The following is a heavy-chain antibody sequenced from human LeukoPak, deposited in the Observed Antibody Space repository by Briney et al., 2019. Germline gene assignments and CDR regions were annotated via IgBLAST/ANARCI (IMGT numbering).Heavy chain of an antibody. J-gene: IGHJ4*02. V-gene: IGHV3-30*03. CDR1: GFTFSSSD. CDR2: ISYDGSNK. Sequence: PGGSLRLSCAASGFTFSSSDMHWVRQAPGKGLEWVAVISYDGSNKYYADSVKGRFTISRDNSKNTLYLQMNSLRAEDTAVYYCARETRLLDYWGQGTLVTVSS. CDR3: ARETRLLDY.